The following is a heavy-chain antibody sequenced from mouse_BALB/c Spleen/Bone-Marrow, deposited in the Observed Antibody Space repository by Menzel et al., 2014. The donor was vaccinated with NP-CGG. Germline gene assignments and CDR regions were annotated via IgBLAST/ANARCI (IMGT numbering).Heavy chain of an antibody. CDR3: ASPIYYDYPLFAY. CDR2: IWAGGST. CDR1: GVSLNSYC. Sequence: QVPLQQAGPGPGAPPQSLSLTCTVSGVSLNSYCVHWVRQPPGKGLGWLGVIWAGGSTNYNSALMSRLSISKDNSKSQVFLKMNSLQTDDTAMYYCASPIYYDYPLFAYWGQGTLVTVSA. J-gene: IGHJ3*01. V-gene: IGHV2-9*02. D-gene: IGHD2-4*01.